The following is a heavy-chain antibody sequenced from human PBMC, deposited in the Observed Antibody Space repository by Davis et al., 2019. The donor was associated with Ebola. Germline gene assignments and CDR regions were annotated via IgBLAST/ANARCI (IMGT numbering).Heavy chain of an antibody. CDR1: GGSISSSGYY. Sequence: MPGGSLRLSCTVSGGSISSSGYYWAWIRRPPGKGLEWIGSAYYSGSSGSTHYNPSLKCRVTISADTSKNQLSLRMSSVTAADTAVYYCARQSAQEYGMDVWGQGTTVAVSS. V-gene: IGHV4-39*01. CDR3: ARQSAQEYGMDV. CDR2: AYYSGSSGST. J-gene: IGHJ6*02.